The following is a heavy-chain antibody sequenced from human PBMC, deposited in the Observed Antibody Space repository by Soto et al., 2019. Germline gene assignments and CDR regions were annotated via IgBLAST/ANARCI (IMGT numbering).Heavy chain of an antibody. Sequence: RLSCTASGFTFSDYAMSWVRQPPGKGLEWVSVISAGGSTYYADSVKGRFTVSRANSKNTLYLQMNSLRAEDTAVYYCANVPIWCSSTSCYTEGFDYWGQGTLVTVSS. CDR3: ANVPIWCSSTSCYTEGFDY. J-gene: IGHJ4*02. D-gene: IGHD2-2*02. CDR1: GFTFSDYA. CDR2: ISAGGST. V-gene: IGHV3-23*01.